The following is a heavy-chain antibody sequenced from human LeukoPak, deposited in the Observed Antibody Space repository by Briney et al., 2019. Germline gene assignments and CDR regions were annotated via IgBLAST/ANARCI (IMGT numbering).Heavy chain of an antibody. J-gene: IGHJ5*02. Sequence: SETLSLTCTVSGGSISSSSYYWGWIRQPPGKGLEWIGSIYYSGSTYYNPSLKSRVTISVDTSKNQFSLKLSSVTAADTAVYYCARQVRNGPGHNWFDPWGQGTLVAVSS. CDR2: IYYSGST. V-gene: IGHV4-39*01. CDR1: GGSISSSSYY. D-gene: IGHD3-10*01. CDR3: ARQVRNGPGHNWFDP.